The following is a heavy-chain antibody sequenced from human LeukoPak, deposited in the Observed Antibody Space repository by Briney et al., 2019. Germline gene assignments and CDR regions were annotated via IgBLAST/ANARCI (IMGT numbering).Heavy chain of an antibody. Sequence: GGSLRLSCVVSGFTFSSYAMSWVRQAPGKGLEWVSGISGSGGSTYYADSVKGRFTISRDNTKNTLYLQMNSLRAEDTAVYYCAKDRHAPGRYCSSTSCFPFDSWGQGTLATVSS. D-gene: IGHD2-2*01. J-gene: IGHJ5*01. V-gene: IGHV3-23*01. CDR3: AKDRHAPGRYCSSTSCFPFDS. CDR2: ISGSGGST. CDR1: GFTFSSYA.